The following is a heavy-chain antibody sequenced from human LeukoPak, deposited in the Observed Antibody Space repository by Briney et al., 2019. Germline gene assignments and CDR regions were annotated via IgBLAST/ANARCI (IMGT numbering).Heavy chain of an antibody. CDR1: GFTVSSNY. CDR3: ARDRSGLYYYYMDV. V-gene: IGHV3-53*01. CDR2: IYSGGST. Sequence: GGSLRLSCAASGFTVSSNYMSWVPQAPGKGLEWVSVIYSGGSTYYADSVKGRFTISRDNSKNTLYLQMNSPRAEDTAVYYCARDRSGLYYYYMDVWGKGTTVTVSS. J-gene: IGHJ6*03.